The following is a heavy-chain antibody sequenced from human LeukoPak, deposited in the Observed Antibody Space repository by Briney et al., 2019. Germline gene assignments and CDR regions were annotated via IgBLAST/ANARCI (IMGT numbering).Heavy chain of an antibody. J-gene: IGHJ4*02. D-gene: IGHD6-13*01. V-gene: IGHV3-9*01. CDR2: ISWNSGSI. Sequence: HPGGSLRLSCAASGFTFDDYAMHWVRQAPGKGLEGVSGISWNSGSIGYADSVKGRFTISRDNAKNSPYLQMNSLRAEDTALYYCAKDSYSSSWYAAAFDYWGQGTLVTVSS. CDR3: AKDSYSSSWYAAAFDY. CDR1: GFTFDDYA.